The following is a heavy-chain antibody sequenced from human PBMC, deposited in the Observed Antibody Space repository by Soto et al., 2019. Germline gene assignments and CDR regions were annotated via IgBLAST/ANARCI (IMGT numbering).Heavy chain of an antibody. J-gene: IGHJ4*02. Sequence: QLQLQESGPGLVKPSETLSLTCTVSGGSISSSSYYWGWIRQPPGKGLEWIGSIYYSGSTYYNPSLKSRVTISVDTSKNQFSLKLSSVTAADTAVYYCARHGYVESHDYWGQGTLVTVSS. V-gene: IGHV4-39*01. CDR2: IYYSGST. CDR3: ARHGYVESHDY. D-gene: IGHD5-12*01. CDR1: GGSISSSSYY.